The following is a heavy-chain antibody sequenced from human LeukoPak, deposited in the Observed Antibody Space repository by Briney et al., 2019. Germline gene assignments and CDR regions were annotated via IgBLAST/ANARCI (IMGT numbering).Heavy chain of an antibody. CDR2: IIPIFGTA. J-gene: IGHJ1*01. CDR3: ARHPVGSGYYYSPFQH. CDR1: GYTFTSYY. D-gene: IGHD3-22*01. Sequence: SVKVSCKASGYTFTSYYMHWVRQAPGQGLEWMGRIIPIFGTANYAQKFQGRVTITTDESTSTAYMELSSLRSEDTAVYYCARHPVGSGYYYSPFQHWGQGTLVTVSS. V-gene: IGHV1-69*05.